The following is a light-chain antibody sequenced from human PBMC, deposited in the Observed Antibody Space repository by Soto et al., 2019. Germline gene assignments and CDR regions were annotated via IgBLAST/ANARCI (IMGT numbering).Light chain of an antibody. V-gene: IGKV3-20*01. CDR1: QSVSTSY. CDR3: QHYGGLPGT. J-gene: IGKJ1*01. Sequence: EIGLTQSPYALSVSQGERATLSYRASQSVSTSYLAWYQQKPGQAPRLLISGASSRAAGIPDRFSASGSGTDFTLTINRLEPEDFAVYFCQHYGGLPGTFGQGTKVDIK. CDR2: GAS.